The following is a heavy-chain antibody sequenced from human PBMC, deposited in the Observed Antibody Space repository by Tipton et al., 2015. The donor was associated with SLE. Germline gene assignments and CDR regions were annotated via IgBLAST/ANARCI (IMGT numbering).Heavy chain of an antibody. CDR3: ARELGDYGFDY. Sequence: SLRLSCAASGFTFSSYAMHWVRQAPGKGLEWVAVISYDGSNKYYADSVKGRFTISRDNSRNTLYLQMNSLRAEDTAVYYCARELGDYGFDYWGQGTLVTASS. CDR1: GFTFSSYA. J-gene: IGHJ4*02. CDR2: ISYDGSNK. D-gene: IGHD4-17*01. V-gene: IGHV3-30*04.